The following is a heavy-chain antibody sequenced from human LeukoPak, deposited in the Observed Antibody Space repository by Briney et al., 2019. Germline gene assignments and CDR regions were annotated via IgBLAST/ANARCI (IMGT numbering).Heavy chain of an antibody. CDR2: INPNSGGT. CDR3: ARDRQQLVRIGYWCDP. J-gene: IGHJ5*02. D-gene: IGHD6-13*01. CDR1: GYTFTGYY. V-gene: IGHV1-2*02. Sequence: VKVSCPALGYTFTGYYLHWVRLAPGQGLEWMGWINPNSGGTNYAQKFQGRVTMTRDTSISTAYMELIRLRSDDTAVYYCARDRQQLVRIGYWCDPGAQGTLVTVSS.